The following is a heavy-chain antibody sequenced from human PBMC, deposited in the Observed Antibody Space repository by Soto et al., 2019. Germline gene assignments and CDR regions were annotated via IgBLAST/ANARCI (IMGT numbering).Heavy chain of an antibody. J-gene: IGHJ6*02. CDR3: ARHHLCSSSPFYYYYYGMDV. D-gene: IGHD6-6*01. Sequence: SETLSLTCTVSGGSISSSSYYWGWIRQPPGKGLEWIGSIYYSGSTYYNPSLKSRVTISVDTSKNQFSLKLSSVTAADTAVYYCARHHLCSSSPFYYYYYGMDVWGQGTTVTSP. V-gene: IGHV4-39*01. CDR2: IYYSGST. CDR1: GGSISSSSYY.